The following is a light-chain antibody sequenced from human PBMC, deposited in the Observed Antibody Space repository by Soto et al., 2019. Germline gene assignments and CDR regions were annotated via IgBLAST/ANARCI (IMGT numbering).Light chain of an antibody. V-gene: IGKV3-20*01. CDR3: QQYGTSPVT. CDR1: QSVSSTY. J-gene: IGKJ5*01. CDR2: GAS. Sequence: EIVLTQSPSTLSLSPGERATLSCRASQSVSSTYLAWYQQRPGQAPRLLIFGASSRATGIPDRFSGSGSGTDFTLTVGRLEPEDFAVYFCQQYGTSPVTFGQGARLAI.